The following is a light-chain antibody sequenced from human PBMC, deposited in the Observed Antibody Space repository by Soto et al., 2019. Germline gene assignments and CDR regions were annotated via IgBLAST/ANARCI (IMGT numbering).Light chain of an antibody. CDR3: QQSYSSPQT. J-gene: IGKJ1*01. CDR1: QTINRF. V-gene: IGKV1-39*01. CDR2: AAS. Sequence: DIPMTQSPSSLSASVGDRVSITCRAGQTINRFLSWYQQKPGKAPKLLIYAASSLRSGVPSRFSGSGSGTDFTLTISNLQPEDFATYYCQQSYSSPQTFGQGTKVEIK.